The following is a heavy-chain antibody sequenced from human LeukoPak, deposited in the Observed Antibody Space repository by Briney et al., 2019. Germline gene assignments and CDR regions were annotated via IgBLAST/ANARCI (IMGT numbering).Heavy chain of an antibody. Sequence: PGGSLRLSCTASGFTFGDYAMSWVRQAPGKGLEWVGFITSKAYGATTDYAASVKGRFTTSRDDSNSIAYLQMNSLKSEDTAVYYCSRHIVGARTFFDYWGQGALVTVSS. CDR1: GFTFGDYA. V-gene: IGHV3-49*04. CDR3: SRHIVGARTFFDY. CDR2: ITSKAYGATT. D-gene: IGHD1-26*01. J-gene: IGHJ4*02.